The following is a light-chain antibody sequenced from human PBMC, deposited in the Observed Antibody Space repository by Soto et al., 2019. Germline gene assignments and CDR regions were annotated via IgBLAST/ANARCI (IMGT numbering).Light chain of an antibody. J-gene: IGKJ5*01. Sequence: ERVMTQSPGTLSVSPGERATLSCRAGQGVTTNFAWYQQKSGQSPRLLIYDVSIRATGVPARFSGTGSETDFTLTISGLQSEDSAVYFCQQYNNWPFSFGRGTRLEIK. CDR3: QQYNNWPFS. V-gene: IGKV3-15*01. CDR2: DVS. CDR1: QGVTTN.